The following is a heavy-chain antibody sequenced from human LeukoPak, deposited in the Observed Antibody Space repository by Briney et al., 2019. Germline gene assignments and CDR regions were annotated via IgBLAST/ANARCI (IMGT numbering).Heavy chain of an antibody. CDR3: ARDIEYSSGWYSGNFDY. D-gene: IGHD6-19*01. J-gene: IGHJ4*02. CDR1: GFTFSSYW. Sequence: GGSLRLSCAASGFTFSSYWMSWVRQAPGKGLEWVANIKQDGSEKYYVDSVKGRFTISRDNAKNSLYLQVNSLRAEDTAVYYCARDIEYSSGWYSGNFDYWGQGTLVTVFS. CDR2: IKQDGSEK. V-gene: IGHV3-7*01.